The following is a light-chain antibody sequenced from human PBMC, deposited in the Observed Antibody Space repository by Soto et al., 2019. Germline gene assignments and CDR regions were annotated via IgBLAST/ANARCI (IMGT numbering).Light chain of an antibody. V-gene: IGLV1-44*01. J-gene: IGLJ2*01. Sequence: SVLTQPPSASGTPGQRVTLSCSGRRSNIGSNTVSWYQHLPGTAPKLLIYSNDQRPSGVPDRFSGSKSGTSASLAISGLQSEDESAYYCAAWDDSLGVVVGRGTKLNVL. CDR2: SND. CDR1: RSNIGSNT. CDR3: AAWDDSLGVV.